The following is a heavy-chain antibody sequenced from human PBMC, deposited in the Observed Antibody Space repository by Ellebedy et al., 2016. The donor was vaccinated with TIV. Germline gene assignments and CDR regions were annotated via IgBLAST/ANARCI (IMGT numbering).Heavy chain of an antibody. D-gene: IGHD2-2*03. J-gene: IGHJ4*02. CDR2: INNDGTAT. CDR1: GASVSTDNYY. Sequence: ETLSLXCTVSGASVSTDNYYWSWVRQAPGKGLVWVSRINNDGTATTYADSVKGRFTISRDNTKNTLYLQMNSLRAEDTGVYYCARRSSGYCVGVKCTTDFDYWGQGSLVTVSS. V-gene: IGHV3-74*01. CDR3: ARRSSGYCVGVKCTTDFDY.